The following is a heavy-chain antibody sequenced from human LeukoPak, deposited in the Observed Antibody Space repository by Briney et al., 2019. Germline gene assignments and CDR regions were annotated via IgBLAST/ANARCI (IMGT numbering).Heavy chain of an antibody. D-gene: IGHD3-22*01. J-gene: IGHJ4*02. CDR1: GFTFNSYA. CDR2: ITGLGTV. CDR3: ARRRYESSGHFDY. Sequence: GGSLRLSCVASGFTFNSYAVSWVRQAPGKGLEWVSAITGLGTVDNAGSVRGRFTISRDNSKSTLFLQMDSLKPEDTATYYCARRRYESSGHFDYWGQGALVTVSS. V-gene: IGHV3-23*01.